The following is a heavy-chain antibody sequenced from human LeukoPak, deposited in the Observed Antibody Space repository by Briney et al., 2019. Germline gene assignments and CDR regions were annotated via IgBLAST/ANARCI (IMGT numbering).Heavy chain of an antibody. Sequence: GASVKVSCKASGYTFTSYGISWVRQAPGQGLEWMGWISAYNGNTNYAQKLQGRVTMTTDTSTSTAYMELRSLRSDDTAVYYCATPLLRFLEPLGAFDIWGQGTMVTVSS. CDR1: GYTFTSYG. CDR2: ISAYNGNT. D-gene: IGHD3-3*01. CDR3: ATPLLRFLEPLGAFDI. V-gene: IGHV1-18*01. J-gene: IGHJ3*02.